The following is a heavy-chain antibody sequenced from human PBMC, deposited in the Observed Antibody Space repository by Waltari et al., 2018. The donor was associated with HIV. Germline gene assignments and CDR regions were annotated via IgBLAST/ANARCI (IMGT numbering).Heavy chain of an antibody. D-gene: IGHD7-27*01. CDR1: GITFSNAW. Sequence: EVRLVESGGGLVKPGGSLRLSCAASGITFSNAWLTWVRQAPGKGLEWVGRIKSKADGETTHYAAFVKGRFTISREDSKNTLFLEMSSLETEDTAVYYCATRLTGSDRDDYWGQGTLVTVSS. J-gene: IGHJ4*02. V-gene: IGHV3-15*01. CDR3: ATRLTGSDRDDY. CDR2: IKSKADGETT.